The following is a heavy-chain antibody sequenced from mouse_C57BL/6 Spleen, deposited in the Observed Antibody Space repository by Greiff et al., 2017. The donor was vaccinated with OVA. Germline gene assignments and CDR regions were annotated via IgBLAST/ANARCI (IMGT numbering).Heavy chain of an antibody. D-gene: IGHD1-1*01. J-gene: IGHJ2*01. CDR2: INPHYCTT. CDR3: ARSLYGSSYCFDY. V-gene: IGHV1-39*01. Sequence: VQLQQSGPELVKPGASVKISCKASGYSFTDYNMNWVKQSNGKSLEWIGVINPHYCTTSYNQKFKGKATLTVDQSSSTAYMQLNSRTSEDSAVYYGARSLYGSSYCFDYWGQGTTRTVSS. CDR1: GYSFTDYN.